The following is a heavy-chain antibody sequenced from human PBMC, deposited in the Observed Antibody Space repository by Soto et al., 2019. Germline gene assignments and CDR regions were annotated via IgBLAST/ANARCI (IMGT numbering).Heavy chain of an antibody. CDR2: INSDGSFT. CDR1: GFTFSSYW. V-gene: IGHV3-74*01. Sequence: GGSLRLSCAASGFTFSSYWLHWVRQAPGKGLVCVSRINSDGSFTIYADSVKGRFTISRDNAKNTLYLQMNSLRDEDTAVYYCARGGYCSNGVCFSSYYGMDVWGPGTTVTVSS. CDR3: ARGGYCSNGVCFSSYYGMDV. D-gene: IGHD2-8*01. J-gene: IGHJ6*02.